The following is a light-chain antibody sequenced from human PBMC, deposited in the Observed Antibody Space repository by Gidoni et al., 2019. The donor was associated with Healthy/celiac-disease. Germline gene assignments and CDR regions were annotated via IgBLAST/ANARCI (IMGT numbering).Light chain of an antibody. J-gene: IGKJ2*01. CDR3: QQLNSYRNDV. V-gene: IGKV1-9*01. CDR1: QGISSY. CDR2: AAS. Sequence: DIQLTQSPSFLSASVGDRVTITGRASQGISSYLAWYQQKPGKAPKLLIYAASTLQSGVPSRFSGSGSGTEFTLTISSLQPEDFATYYCQQLNSYRNDVFXPXTKLEIK.